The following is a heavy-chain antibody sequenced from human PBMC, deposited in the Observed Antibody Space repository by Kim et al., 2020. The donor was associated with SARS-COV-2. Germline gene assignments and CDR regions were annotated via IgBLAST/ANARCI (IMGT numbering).Heavy chain of an antibody. CDR3: ARYKLEDYGDYISVDDTAMDPFYYYYGMDV. CDR1: GGSVSSGSYY. V-gene: IGHV4-61*01. Sequence: SETLSLTCTVSGGSVSSGSYYWSWIRQPPGKGLEWIGYIYYSGSTNYNPSLKSRVTISVDTSKNQFSLKLSSVTAADTAVYYCARYKLEDYGDYISVDDTAMDPFYYYYGMDVWGQGTTVTVSS. CDR2: IYYSGST. D-gene: IGHD4-17*01. J-gene: IGHJ6*02.